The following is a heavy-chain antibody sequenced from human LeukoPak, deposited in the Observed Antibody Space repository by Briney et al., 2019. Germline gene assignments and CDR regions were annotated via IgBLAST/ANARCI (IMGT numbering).Heavy chain of an antibody. J-gene: IGHJ3*02. CDR2: IYSGGST. CDR1: GFTVSSNY. V-gene: IGHV3-53*05. Sequence: GGSLRLSCAASGFTVSSNYMSWVRQAPGKGLEWVSVIYSGGSTYYADSVKGRFTISRDNSKNTVYLQMSSLRPEDTAVYYCARDRLRGGTVKGYQLPQAAFDIWGQGTKVIVSS. CDR3: ARDRLRGGTVKGYQLPQAAFDI. D-gene: IGHD2-2*01.